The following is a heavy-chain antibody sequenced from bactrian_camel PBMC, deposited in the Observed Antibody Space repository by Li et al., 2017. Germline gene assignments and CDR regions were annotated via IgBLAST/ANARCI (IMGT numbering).Heavy chain of an antibody. V-gene: IGHV3S40*01. CDR3: SVATTSGTFNY. CDR1: GGTFSRRV. CDR2: ITSDGGRT. J-gene: IGHJ4*01. D-gene: IGHD5*01. Sequence: DVQLVESGGDLVQVGGSLTISCTVSGGTFSRRVMDWVRQVPGQGLEWVSTITSDGGRTYYADSVKGRFAISRDNTKNALYLQMNSLKPEDTALYYCSVATTSGTFNYWGQGTQVTVS.